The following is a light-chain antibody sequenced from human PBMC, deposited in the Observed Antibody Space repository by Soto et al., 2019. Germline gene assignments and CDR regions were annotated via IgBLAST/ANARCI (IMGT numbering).Light chain of an antibody. Sequence: DIQLTQSPSTLSASVGDSVTITCRASQNVTTSMAWYQHKPGRAPKLLIFDVSNLESGVPSRFSGGGSGTYFTLTISSLHSDDFATYYCQQYDYSRTFGRGTKVDLK. CDR1: QNVTTS. CDR2: DVS. J-gene: IGKJ1*01. CDR3: QQYDYSRT. V-gene: IGKV1-5*01.